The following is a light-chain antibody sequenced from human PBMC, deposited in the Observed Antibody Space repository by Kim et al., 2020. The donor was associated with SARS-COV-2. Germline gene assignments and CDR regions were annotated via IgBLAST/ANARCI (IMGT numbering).Light chain of an antibody. V-gene: IGLV3-19*01. J-gene: IGLJ1*01. CDR2: GIK. CDR3: NSRDDV. Sequence: SSELTQDPAVSVALGQTVRITCQGDSLRSYYANWYQQKPGQAPVVVIYGIKKRPSGIPDRFSGSSSGSTASLTITATQAEDEADYYCNSRDDVFGTGTKVTVL. CDR1: SLRSYY.